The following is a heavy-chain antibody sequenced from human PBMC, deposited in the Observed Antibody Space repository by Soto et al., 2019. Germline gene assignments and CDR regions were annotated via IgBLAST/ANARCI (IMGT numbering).Heavy chain of an antibody. CDR3: TKEGYCSKTSCAELGVDALDI. D-gene: IGHD2-15*01. V-gene: IGHV3-23*01. CDR1: GFTFSSFA. J-gene: IGHJ3*02. CDR2: ISGRGSST. Sequence: EVQLLESGGGLEQPGGSLRLSCAASGFTFSSFAMSWVRQSPAKGLEWVSAISGRGSSTYYAESVKGRFTISRDNSRNPLYLQMNSLRAEDTAVYYCTKEGYCSKTSCAELGVDALDIWGQGTVVTVSS.